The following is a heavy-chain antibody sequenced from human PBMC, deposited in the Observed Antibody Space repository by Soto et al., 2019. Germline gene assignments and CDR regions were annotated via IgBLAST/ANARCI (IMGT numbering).Heavy chain of an antibody. J-gene: IGHJ3*02. CDR1: AYTFTCYH. CDR3: ARNLYGRAFDI. Sequence: QAQLEQSGPEVKRPGASLKVSCKASAYTFTCYHISWVRQAPGQGLEWIGWINAFDDDTNYSQKFQDRVTMTAHRSTDTAYLDLRSLGSDDTAIYYCARNLYGRAFDIWGQGTMVTVSS. CDR2: INAFDDDT. D-gene: IGHD2-8*01. V-gene: IGHV1-18*04.